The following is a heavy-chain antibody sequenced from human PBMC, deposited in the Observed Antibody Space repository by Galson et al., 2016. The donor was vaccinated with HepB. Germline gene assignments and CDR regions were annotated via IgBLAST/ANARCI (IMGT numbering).Heavy chain of an antibody. CDR2: LSGSGDVT. J-gene: IGHJ4*02. V-gene: IGHV3-23*01. D-gene: IGHD3-16*02. CDR1: GFSFSSYA. Sequence: SLRLSCAASGFSFSSYAMCWVRQAPGKGLEWVSSLSGSGDVTHHADSVKGRFTISRDNSKNTLYLQMNSLRAEDTALYYCAKSGDWGTHRSPDYWGQGTLVTVSS. CDR3: AKSGDWGTHRSPDY.